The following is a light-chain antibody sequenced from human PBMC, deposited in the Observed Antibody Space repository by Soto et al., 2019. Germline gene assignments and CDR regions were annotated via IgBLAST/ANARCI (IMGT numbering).Light chain of an antibody. CDR1: SSGISGYNY. V-gene: IGLV2-8*01. Sequence: QSALTQPPSASGSPGQSVTISCTGTSSGISGYNYVSWYQQHPGKAPRLIIYEVTKRPSGVPGRFSGSKSGNTASLTVSGLQAEDEAHYYCSSYTGSNNLLFGGGTKLTVL. CDR3: SSYTGSNNLL. CDR2: EVT. J-gene: IGLJ3*02.